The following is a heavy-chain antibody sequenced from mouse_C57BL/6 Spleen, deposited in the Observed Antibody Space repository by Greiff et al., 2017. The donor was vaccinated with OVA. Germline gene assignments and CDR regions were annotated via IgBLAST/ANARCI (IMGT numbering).Heavy chain of an antibody. CDR2: IYPGDGDT. Sequence: VQLQQSGAELVKPGASVKISCKASGYAFSSYWMNWVKQRPGKGLEWIGQIYPGDGDTNYNGKFKGKATLTADKSSSTAYMQLSSLTSEDSAVYFCARGGFMDYDGGFAYWGQGTLVTVAA. J-gene: IGHJ3*01. V-gene: IGHV1-80*01. CDR3: ARGGFMDYDGGFAY. D-gene: IGHD2-4*01. CDR1: GYAFSSYW.